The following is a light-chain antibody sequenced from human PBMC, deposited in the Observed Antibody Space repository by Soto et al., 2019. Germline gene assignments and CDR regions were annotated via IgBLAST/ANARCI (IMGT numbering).Light chain of an antibody. J-gene: IGKJ1*01. CDR2: GAS. CDR1: QTVYNGF. Sequence: ENVLTQSPGTLSLSPGERATLSCRASQTVYNGFLAWYQQKPGQAPRLLIYGASSRATGIPDRFSGSGSGTDFTLTIRNLEPEDFAVYYCQQYVSSPRTFGQGTKVDIK. V-gene: IGKV3-20*01. CDR3: QQYVSSPRT.